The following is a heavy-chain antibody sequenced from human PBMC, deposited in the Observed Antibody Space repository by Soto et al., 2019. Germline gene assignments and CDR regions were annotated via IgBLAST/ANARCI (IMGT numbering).Heavy chain of an antibody. CDR1: GCPISSGGYY. CDR2: IYYSGST. J-gene: IGHJ5*02. Sequence: QVQLQESGPGLVKPSQTLSLPCTVSGCPISSGGYYWRWIRQHPGKGLEWIGYIYYSGSTYYNPSLTSRVTISVDTSKNQFSLKLSSVTAADTAVYYCARSVDPWGQGTLVTVSS. CDR3: ARSVDP. V-gene: IGHV4-31*03.